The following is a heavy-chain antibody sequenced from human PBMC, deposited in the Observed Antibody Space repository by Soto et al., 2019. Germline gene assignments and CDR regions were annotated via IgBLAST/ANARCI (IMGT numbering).Heavy chain of an antibody. J-gene: IGHJ5*02. Sequence: PSETLSRTCTAYGGSISSYHWSWIRQPQGKELEWIGYIYYSGSTNYNPSLTIRVTISVDTYKNQFSLKLRSVTAADTAVYYCARGRRIAVAGTFWFDPWGQGTLVTVS. D-gene: IGHD6-19*01. CDR3: ARGRRIAVAGTFWFDP. CDR1: GGSISSYH. V-gene: IGHV4-59*01. CDR2: IYYSGST.